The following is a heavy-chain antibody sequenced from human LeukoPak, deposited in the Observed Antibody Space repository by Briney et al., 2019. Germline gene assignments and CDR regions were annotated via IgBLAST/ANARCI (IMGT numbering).Heavy chain of an antibody. CDR1: GGTFSSYA. CDR3: ARVMDDYVWGSYRLYHFDY. CDR2: IIPIFGTA. V-gene: IGHV1-69*13. Sequence: GASVKVSCKASGGTFSSYAISWVRQAPGQGLEWMGGIIPIFGTANYAQKFQGRVMITADESTSTAYMELSSLRSEDTAVYYCARVMDDYVWGSYRLYHFDYWGQGTLVTVSS. J-gene: IGHJ4*02. D-gene: IGHD3-16*02.